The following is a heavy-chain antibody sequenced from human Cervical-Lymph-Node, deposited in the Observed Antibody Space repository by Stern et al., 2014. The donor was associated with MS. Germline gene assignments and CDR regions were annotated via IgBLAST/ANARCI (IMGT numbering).Heavy chain of an antibody. CDR2: LYYSGST. J-gene: IGHJ4*02. CDR1: SGFIGNNY. D-gene: IGHD3-16*02. CDR3: ARAGPYDYIWGNFRHRAFYFDS. V-gene: IGHV4-59*01. Sequence: QVQLQESGPGLVKPSETLSLMCSVSSGFIGNNYWSWIRQPPGKGLERIGHLYYSGSTYYNPSLKSRFTISLDTSKNQLSLSLSSVTAADTAVYYCARAGPYDYIWGNFRHRAFYFDSWGQGALVTVSS.